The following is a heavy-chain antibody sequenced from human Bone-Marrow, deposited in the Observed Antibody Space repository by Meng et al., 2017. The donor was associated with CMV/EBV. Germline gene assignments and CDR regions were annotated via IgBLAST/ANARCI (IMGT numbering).Heavy chain of an antibody. CDR1: GGTFSSYA. CDR3: ARWVYDYNRVPGMDV. Sequence: SVKVSCKASGGTFSSYAISWVRQAPGQGLEWMGGIIPIFGTANYAQKFQGRVTITTDESTSTAYMELSRLRSDDTAVYYCARWVYDYNRVPGMDVWGQGTTVTVSS. D-gene: IGHD4-11*01. J-gene: IGHJ6*02. V-gene: IGHV1-69*05. CDR2: IIPIFGTA.